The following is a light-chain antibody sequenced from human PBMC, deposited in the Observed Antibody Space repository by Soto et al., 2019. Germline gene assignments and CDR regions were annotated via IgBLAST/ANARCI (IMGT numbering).Light chain of an antibody. CDR2: ANS. J-gene: IGLJ1*01. CDR1: SSNIGAGYD. V-gene: IGLV1-40*01. Sequence: QSVLTQPPSVSGAPGQRVTISCTGSSSNIGAGYDVHWYQQFPGTAPKLLIYANSNRPSGVPDRFSGSKSGTSASLAITGLXAEDEADYYCQSYDSSLSGSVFGAGTKVTVL. CDR3: QSYDSSLSGSV.